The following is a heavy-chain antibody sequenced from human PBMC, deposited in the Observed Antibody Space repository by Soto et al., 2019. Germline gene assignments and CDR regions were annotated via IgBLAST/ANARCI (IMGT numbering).Heavy chain of an antibody. J-gene: IGHJ6*02. CDR1: GGSFTGYY. CDR2: INHSGST. V-gene: IGHV4-34*01. CDR3: ARTGGMDL. Sequence: QVQLQQWGAALLKPSETLSLTCAVYGGSFTGYYWSWLRQPPGKGPEWIGEINHSGSTKYNPSLENRVTISVDTSKNQFSLRLNSVSAADTAVYYCARTGGMDLWSQGATVTVSS.